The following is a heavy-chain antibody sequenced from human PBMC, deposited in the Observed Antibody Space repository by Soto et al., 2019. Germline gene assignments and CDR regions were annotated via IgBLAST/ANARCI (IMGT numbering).Heavy chain of an antibody. CDR3: ARDVNRWELRGFFDP. J-gene: IGHJ5*02. Sequence: SETLSLTCSVSGGSIVDYYWSWIRQPPGKGLEWIGFIYYTGNTRYNPSLGSRVTISLDTSKNQFSLKLTPATAADTAFYYCARDVNRWELRGFFDPWGRGALVTVSS. CDR2: IYYTGNT. CDR1: GGSIVDYY. D-gene: IGHD1-7*01. V-gene: IGHV4-59*01.